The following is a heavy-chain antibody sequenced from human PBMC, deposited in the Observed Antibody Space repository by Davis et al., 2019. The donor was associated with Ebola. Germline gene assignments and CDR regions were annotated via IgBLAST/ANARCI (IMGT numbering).Heavy chain of an antibody. CDR3: ARQGGGSGRLTSFDY. CDR1: GYSFTSYW. D-gene: IGHD1-26*01. Sequence: GESLKISCKGSGYSFTSYWIAWVRQMPGKGLEWMGNIYPGDSDTRYSPSFQGQVTLSADKYSTTAYLQWRSLKASDTAMYYCARQGGGSGRLTSFDYWGQGTLITVSS. CDR2: IYPGDSDT. J-gene: IGHJ4*02. V-gene: IGHV5-51*01.